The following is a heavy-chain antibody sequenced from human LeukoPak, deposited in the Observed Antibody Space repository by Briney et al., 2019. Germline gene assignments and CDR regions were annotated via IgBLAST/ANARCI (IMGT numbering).Heavy chain of an antibody. CDR1: GDSVSVNSDV. Sequence: SLTLSLTCALSGDSVSVNSDVWNWIRQSPSRGLEWLGRTYYKSKWYNDYAVSVKSRITISPDTSKNQFSLQLNSVTPEDTAVYYCARDADWGYDAFDIWGQGTMVTVSS. CDR3: ARDADWGYDAFDI. J-gene: IGHJ3*02. CDR2: TYYKSKWYN. D-gene: IGHD7-27*01. V-gene: IGHV6-1*01.